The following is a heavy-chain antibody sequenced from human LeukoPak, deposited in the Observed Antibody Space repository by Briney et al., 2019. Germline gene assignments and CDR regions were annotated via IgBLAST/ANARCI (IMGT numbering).Heavy chain of an antibody. CDR1: GGSISSGGYY. CDR3: ARGGGSGRHRTNGWFDP. CDR2: IYHSGST. J-gene: IGHJ5*02. V-gene: IGHV4-30-2*01. Sequence: SETLSLTCTVSGGSISSGGYYWSWIRQPPGKGLEWIGYIYHSGSTYYNPSLKSRVTISVDRSKNQFSLKLSSVTAADTAVYYCARGGGSGRHRTNGWFDPWGQGTLVTVSS. D-gene: IGHD3-10*01.